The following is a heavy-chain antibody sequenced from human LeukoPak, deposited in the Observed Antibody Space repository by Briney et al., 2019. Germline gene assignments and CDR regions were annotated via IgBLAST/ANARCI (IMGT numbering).Heavy chain of an antibody. CDR3: TTDQVAVAVPFDY. D-gene: IGHD6-19*01. J-gene: IGHJ4*02. CDR2: IKSKTDGGTT. Sequence: GGSLRLSCAASGFTFSNAWMSWVRQAPGKGLEWVGRIKSKTDGGTTDYAAPVKGRFTISRDDSKNTLYLQMSSLKTEDTAVYYCTTDQVAVAVPFDYWGQGTLVTVSS. CDR1: GFTFSNAW. V-gene: IGHV3-15*01.